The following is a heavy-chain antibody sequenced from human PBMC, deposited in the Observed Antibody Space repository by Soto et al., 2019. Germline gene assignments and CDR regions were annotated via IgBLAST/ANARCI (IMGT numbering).Heavy chain of an antibody. CDR3: ASKSSDGDHKGFDY. CDR1: GGSISTTNYY. D-gene: IGHD4-17*01. V-gene: IGHV4-39*01. Sequence: QLQLQESGPGLVKPSETLSLTCTVSGGSISTTNYYWAWLRQPPGEGLEWIGGIYYSGSTYYIPSLKRRVSISADTSKTQFSLKLSSVTAADTAVYYCASKSSDGDHKGFDYWGLGTLVTVSP. CDR2: IYYSGST. J-gene: IGHJ4*02.